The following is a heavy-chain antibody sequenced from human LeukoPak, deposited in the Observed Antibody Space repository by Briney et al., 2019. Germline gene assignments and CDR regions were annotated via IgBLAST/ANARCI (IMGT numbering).Heavy chain of an antibody. CDR1: GYTFTSYD. J-gene: IGHJ6*02. CDR3: ARGNQVYYYYGMDV. V-gene: IGHV1-8*01. CDR2: MNPNSGNT. Sequence: GASVKVSCKASGYTFTSYDINWVRQAPGQGLEWMGWMNPNSGNTGYAQKFQGRVTMTRNTSISTAYMELSSLRSEDTAVYYCARGNQVYYYYGMDVWGQGTTVTVSS.